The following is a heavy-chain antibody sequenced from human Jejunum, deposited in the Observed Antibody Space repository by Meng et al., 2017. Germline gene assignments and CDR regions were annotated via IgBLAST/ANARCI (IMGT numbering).Heavy chain of an antibody. CDR2: NFDNGRT. D-gene: IGHD7-27*01. CDR1: GRSASSGSYY. J-gene: IGHJ4*02. Sequence: QVTIQESGLGLVRPSETLSLPCTVSGRSASSGSYYWTWVRQSPGKGLEWIGYNFDNGRTNYNPSLKSRVTMSVDTSRNQFSLKLSSVTAADTAVYYCARDNWGSIDYWGQGVLVTVSS. V-gene: IGHV4-61*01. CDR3: ARDNWGSIDY.